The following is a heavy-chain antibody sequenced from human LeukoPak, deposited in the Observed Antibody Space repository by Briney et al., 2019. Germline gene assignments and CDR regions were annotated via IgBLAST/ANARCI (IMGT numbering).Heavy chain of an antibody. V-gene: IGHV1-18*01. J-gene: IGHJ4*02. D-gene: IGHD2-2*01. Sequence: ASVKVSCKASGYTFTTYGISWVRQAPGQGLEWMGWVSTYNGDTDYAQKLQGRVTMTADTSTSTTYMELRSLRSDDTAVYYCALIPYCTTATCYYFDFWGQGTLVTVSS. CDR3: ALIPYCTTATCYYFDF. CDR1: GYTFTTYG. CDR2: VSTYNGDT.